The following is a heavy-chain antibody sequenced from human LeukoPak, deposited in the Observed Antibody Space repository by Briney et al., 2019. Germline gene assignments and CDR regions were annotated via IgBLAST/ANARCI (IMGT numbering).Heavy chain of an antibody. CDR2: INTVGNII. Sequence: GGSETLLCAASGFTFSHYEMNWVRQAPGQGLEWVSFINTVGNIIYYRDSVKGRFTNSRDNAKNSLYLRMDSLRAEDTAVYDGATDSGPTSLPDLNSWGQGVTVTVSS. D-gene: IGHD1-26*01. J-gene: IGHJ6*01. CDR3: ATDSGPTSLPDLNS. V-gene: IGHV3-48*03. CDR1: GFTFSHYE.